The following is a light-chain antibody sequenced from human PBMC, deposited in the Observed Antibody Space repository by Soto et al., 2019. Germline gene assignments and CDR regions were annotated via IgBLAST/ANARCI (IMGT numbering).Light chain of an antibody. CDR1: QDISNY. J-gene: IGKJ3*01. Sequence: DIQMTQSPSSLSASVGDRVTITCQASQDISNYLNWYQQKPGKAPKLLIYDASNLETGVPSRFSGSGSGTDFTFTISRLQPEDIATYYCQQYDNLPPLFGPGTKVDIK. CDR2: DAS. CDR3: QQYDNLPPL. V-gene: IGKV1-33*01.